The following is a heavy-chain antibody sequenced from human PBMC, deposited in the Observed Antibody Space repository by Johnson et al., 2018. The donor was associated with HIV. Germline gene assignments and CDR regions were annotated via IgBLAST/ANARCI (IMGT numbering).Heavy chain of an antibody. CDR1: EFTFSKYA. J-gene: IGHJ3*01. Sequence: VQLVESGGGLVKPGGSLRLSCAASEFTFSKYAMSWVRQAPGKGLEYVSAISTNGFLTYYANSVKGRFTISRDNSKNTLFLQMGSLRPEDMAVYYCARDAKGSTGSPDGTDAFDVWGQGTMVTVSS. D-gene: IGHD3-10*01. V-gene: IGHV3-64*01. CDR3: ARDAKGSTGSPDGTDAFDV. CDR2: ISTNGFLT.